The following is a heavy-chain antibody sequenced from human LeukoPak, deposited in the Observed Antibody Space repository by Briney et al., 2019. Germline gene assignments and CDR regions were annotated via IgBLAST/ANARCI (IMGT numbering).Heavy chain of an antibody. Sequence: GGSLRLSCAASGFTFSSYAIHWVRQAPGKGLEWVAVISYDGSNKYYADSVKGRFTISRDNSKNTLYLQMNSLRAEDTAVYYCARDIYSSGWHYFDYWGQGTLVTVSS. D-gene: IGHD6-19*01. CDR1: GFTFSSYA. CDR3: ARDIYSSGWHYFDY. V-gene: IGHV3-30-3*01. J-gene: IGHJ4*02. CDR2: ISYDGSNK.